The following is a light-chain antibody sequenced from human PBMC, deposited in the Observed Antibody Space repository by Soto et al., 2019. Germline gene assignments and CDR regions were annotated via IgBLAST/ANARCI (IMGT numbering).Light chain of an antibody. J-gene: IGLJ1*01. CDR2: EVS. Sequence: QSVLTQPASVSGSPGQSITISSTGTSSDVGAYHYVSWFQQHPGKAPTLIISEVSNRPSGVSNRFSGSKSGNAASLTISGLQAEDEADYFCFSFTTDWTHVFGTGTKVTVL. V-gene: IGLV2-14*01. CDR1: SSDVGAYHY. CDR3: FSFTTDWTHV.